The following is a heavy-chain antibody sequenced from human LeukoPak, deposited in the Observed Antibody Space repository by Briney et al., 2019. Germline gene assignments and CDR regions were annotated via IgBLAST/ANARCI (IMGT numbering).Heavy chain of an antibody. D-gene: IGHD4-11*01. CDR3: ARDDYSNYYMDV. J-gene: IGHJ6*03. V-gene: IGHV3-21*01. CDR2: ISSSSSYI. CDR1: GLSFSNAW. Sequence: GGSLRLSCTASGLSFSNAWMSWVRQAPGKGLEWVSSISSSSSYIYYADSVKGRFTISRDNAKNSLYLQMNSLRAEDTAVYYCARDDYSNYYMDVWGKGTTVTVSS.